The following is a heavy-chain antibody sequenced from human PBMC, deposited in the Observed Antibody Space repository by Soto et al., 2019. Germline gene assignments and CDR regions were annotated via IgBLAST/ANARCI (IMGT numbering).Heavy chain of an antibody. V-gene: IGHV1-69*13. CDR3: ARGGGPYVWFNEF. Sequence: SVKVSCKDSGGLFSSFAISWVRQAPGQGLEWMGGIIPVFGTTNYAQKFQGRVTITADESTNTAYMELSSLTSDDTAMYYCARGGGPYVWFNEFWGQGTQVTVSS. J-gene: IGHJ4*02. CDR2: IIPVFGTT. CDR1: GGLFSSFA. D-gene: IGHD3-16*01.